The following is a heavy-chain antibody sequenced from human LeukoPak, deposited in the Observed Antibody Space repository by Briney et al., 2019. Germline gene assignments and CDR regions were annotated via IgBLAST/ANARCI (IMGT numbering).Heavy chain of an antibody. CDR1: GFTFSSYA. CDR2: VTASAGNT. J-gene: IGHJ6*02. Sequence: GGSLRLSCAASGFTFSSYAMSWVRQAPGKGLEWVSAVTASAGNTYYADSVRGRFTISRDNSKNTLYLQVNSLRAEDTAVYYCAKGDYYGSGSTFKNGMDVWGQGTTVTVSS. V-gene: IGHV3-23*01. CDR3: AKGDYYGSGSTFKNGMDV. D-gene: IGHD3-10*01.